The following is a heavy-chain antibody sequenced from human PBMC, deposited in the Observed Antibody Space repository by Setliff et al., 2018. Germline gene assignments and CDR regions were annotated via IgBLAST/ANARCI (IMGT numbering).Heavy chain of an antibody. Sequence: GGSLRLSCAASGFTFSDYYMNWIRQAPGRGLEWVAVIWYDGSNKYYADSVKGRFTISRDSAKNALYLQMNSLRAEDTAVYYCAREGKEGFGELPDYYYYYMDVWGKGTTVTVSS. CDR2: IWYDGSNK. J-gene: IGHJ6*03. CDR1: GFTFSDYY. CDR3: AREGKEGFGELPDYYYYYMDV. V-gene: IGHV3-33*08. D-gene: IGHD3-10*01.